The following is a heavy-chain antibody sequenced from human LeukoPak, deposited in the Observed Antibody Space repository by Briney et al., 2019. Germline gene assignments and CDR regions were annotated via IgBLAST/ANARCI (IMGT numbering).Heavy chain of an antibody. CDR3: TTDQVVRGVTNDY. CDR2: IKSKTAGGRT. CDR1: GFTFRSAW. Sequence: GGSLRLSCVASGFTFRSAWMNWVRQAPGRGLEWVGRIKSKTAGGRTDYAAPVKGRFTISGDDSKTTLYLQMNSLQTEDTAVYYCTTDQVVRGVTNDYWGQGTLVTVSS. D-gene: IGHD3-10*01. J-gene: IGHJ4*02. V-gene: IGHV3-15*01.